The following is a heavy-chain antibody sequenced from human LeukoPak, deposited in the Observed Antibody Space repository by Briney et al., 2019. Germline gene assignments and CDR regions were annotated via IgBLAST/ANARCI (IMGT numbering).Heavy chain of an antibody. CDR3: AREIGAEGFDY. CDR1: GGSISSGSYY. Sequence: SETLSLTCTVSGGSISSGSYYWSWIRQPAGKGLEWIGRIYTSGSTNYNPSLKSRVTVSVDTSKNQFSLKLSSVTAADTAVYYCAREIGAEGFDYWGQGTLVTVSS. V-gene: IGHV4-61*02. CDR2: IYTSGST. D-gene: IGHD3-22*01. J-gene: IGHJ4*02.